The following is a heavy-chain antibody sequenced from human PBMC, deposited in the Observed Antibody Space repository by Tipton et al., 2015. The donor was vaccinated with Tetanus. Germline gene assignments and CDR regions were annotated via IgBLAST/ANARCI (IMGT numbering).Heavy chain of an antibody. Sequence: TLSLTCDVSGGPVSSSNWWSWVRQAPGKGLEWIGEIYYSGTTNYNPSLKSRVTISVDTSKNQFSLTLNSVTAADTAFYYCARGNNDFPKKGPFDYWGQGTLVTVS. V-gene: IGHV4-4*02. D-gene: IGHD3-3*01. CDR2: IYYSGTT. J-gene: IGHJ4*02. CDR1: GGPVSSSNW. CDR3: ARGNNDFPKKGPFDY.